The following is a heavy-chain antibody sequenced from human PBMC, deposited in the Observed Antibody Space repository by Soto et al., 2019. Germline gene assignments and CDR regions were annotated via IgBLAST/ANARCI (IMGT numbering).Heavy chain of an antibody. D-gene: IGHD6-13*01. CDR1: GFTFSSYG. CDR3: AKDPQGYNWFDP. V-gene: IGHV3-30*18. J-gene: IGHJ5*02. CDR2: ISYDGSNK. Sequence: QVQLVESGGGVVQPGRSLRLSCAASGFTFSSYGMHWVRQAPGKGLEWVAVISYDGSNKYYADSVKGRFTISRDNSKNTLYLQMNSLRAEDTAVYYCAKDPQGYNWFDPWGQGTLVTVSS.